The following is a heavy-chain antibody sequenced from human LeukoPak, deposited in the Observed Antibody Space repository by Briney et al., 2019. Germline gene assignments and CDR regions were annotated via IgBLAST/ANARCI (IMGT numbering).Heavy chain of an antibody. V-gene: IGHV4-39*07. CDR2: IYYSGST. D-gene: IGHD3-3*01. J-gene: IGHJ4*02. CDR3: ARDETYYDFWSGYYDPHGFDY. Sequence: SETLSLTCTVSGGSISSSSYYWGWIRQPPGKGLEWIGSIYYSGSTYYNPSLKSRVTTSVDTSKNQFSLKLSSVTAADTAVYYCARDETYYDFWSGYYDPHGFDYWGQGTLVTVSS. CDR1: GGSISSSSYY.